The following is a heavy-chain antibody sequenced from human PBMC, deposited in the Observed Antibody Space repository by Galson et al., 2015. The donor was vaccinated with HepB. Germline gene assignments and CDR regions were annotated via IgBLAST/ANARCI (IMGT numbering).Heavy chain of an antibody. D-gene: IGHD2-2*01. V-gene: IGHV3-21*01. CDR2: ISSSSYI. Sequence: SLRLSCAASGFTFSSYAMSWVRQAPGKGLEWVSSISSSSYIYYADSVKGRFTISRDNAKNSLYLQMNSLRAEDTAVYYCARVGIECSSTSCQENDAFDIWGQGTMVTVSS. CDR1: GFTFSSYA. CDR3: ARVGIECSSTSCQENDAFDI. J-gene: IGHJ3*02.